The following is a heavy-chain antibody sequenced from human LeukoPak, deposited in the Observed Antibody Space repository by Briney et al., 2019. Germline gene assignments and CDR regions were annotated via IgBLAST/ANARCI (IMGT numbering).Heavy chain of an antibody. Sequence: SETLSLTCTVSGGSISGSSYYWGWIRQPPGKGLEWIGYIYHRGSTYYNPSLKSRVTISVDRSKNQFSLKLSSVTAADTAVYYCASEINGYSYDQASGYYYYMDVWGKGTTVTVSS. CDR2: IYHRGST. CDR1: GGSISGSSYY. J-gene: IGHJ6*03. D-gene: IGHD5-18*01. CDR3: ASEINGYSYDQASGYYYYMDV. V-gene: IGHV4-39*07.